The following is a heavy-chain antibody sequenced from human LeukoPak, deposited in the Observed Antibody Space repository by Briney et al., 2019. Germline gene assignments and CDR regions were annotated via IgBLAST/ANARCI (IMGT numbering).Heavy chain of an antibody. V-gene: IGHV3-23*01. CDR2: ISGSGDTA. J-gene: IGHJ1*01. CDR3: AKDPGGFVVTPTRYFQH. D-gene: IGHD2-15*01. CDR1: GFTFSSYA. Sequence: GGSLRLSCAASGFTFSSYAMNWVRQTPGKGPEWVSAISGSGDTAYYADSVKGRFTISRDNSKNTLYLQMNSLRAEDTAVYYCAKDPGGFVVTPTRYFQHWGQGALVTVSS.